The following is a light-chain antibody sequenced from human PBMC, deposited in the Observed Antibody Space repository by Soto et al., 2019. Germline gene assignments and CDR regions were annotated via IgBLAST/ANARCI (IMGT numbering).Light chain of an antibody. Sequence: EILLTQSPATLSLSPGERATLSCRASQSVDSDLVWYQQSPGQAPRLLIYDASKRATDIPDRFSGSGSGTDFTLTISSLEPEDSAVYYCQQRRDWPRTFGGGTKVEIK. V-gene: IGKV3-11*01. CDR3: QQRRDWPRT. J-gene: IGKJ4*01. CDR2: DAS. CDR1: QSVDSD.